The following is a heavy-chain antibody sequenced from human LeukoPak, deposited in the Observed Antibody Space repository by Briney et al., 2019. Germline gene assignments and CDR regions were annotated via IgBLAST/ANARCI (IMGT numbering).Heavy chain of an antibody. V-gene: IGHV4-34*01. CDR3: ARGRGSSSYDY. Sequence: SETLSLTCAVYGGSFSGYYWSWIRQPPGKGLEWIGEINHSGSTNYNPSLKSRVTISVDTPKNQFSLKLSSVTAADTAVYYCARGRGSSSYDYWGQGTLVTVSS. D-gene: IGHD6-13*01. CDR2: INHSGST. CDR1: GGSFSGYY. J-gene: IGHJ4*02.